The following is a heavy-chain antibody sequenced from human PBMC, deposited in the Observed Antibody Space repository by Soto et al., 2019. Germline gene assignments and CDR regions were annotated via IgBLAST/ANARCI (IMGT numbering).Heavy chain of an antibody. D-gene: IGHD6-13*01. CDR1: GYTFTSYY. Sequence: QVQLVQSGAEVRKPGASVKVSCKASGYTFTSYYMHWVRQAPGQGLEWMGIINPSSGSTTYAQKFQGRVTLTRDTSTSTVYMELSSLRSEDTAVYYCARDAHPGMAATSDYWGQGTLGTVSS. CDR2: INPSSGST. CDR3: ARDAHPGMAATSDY. J-gene: IGHJ4*02. V-gene: IGHV1-46*01.